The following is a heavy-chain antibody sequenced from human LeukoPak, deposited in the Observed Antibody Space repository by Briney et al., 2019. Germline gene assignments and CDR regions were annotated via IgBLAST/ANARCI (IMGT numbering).Heavy chain of an antibody. V-gene: IGHV5-51*01. CDR1: GYSFTSYW. Sequence: GESLKISCKGSGYSFTSYWIGWVRQTPGKGLEWMGIIYPGDSDARYSPSFQGQVTISADKSISTAYLQWSSLKASDTAMYYCARKQYSSSWYLDYWGQGTLVTVSS. D-gene: IGHD6-13*01. J-gene: IGHJ4*02. CDR3: ARKQYSSSWYLDY. CDR2: IYPGDSDA.